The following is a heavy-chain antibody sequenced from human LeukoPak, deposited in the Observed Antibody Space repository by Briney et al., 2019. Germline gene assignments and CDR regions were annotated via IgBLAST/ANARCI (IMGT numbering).Heavy chain of an antibody. CDR3: AKDPGYCSGGSCQYYFDY. J-gene: IGHJ4*02. Sequence: PGGSLRLSCPASGFTFSGTYMHWIRQAPGRGLEWVSYITSNGSNIYYADSVKGRFTISGDNAKNSLYLQMNSLRAEDTAVYYCAKDPGYCSGGSCQYYFDYWGQGTLVTVSS. D-gene: IGHD2-15*01. V-gene: IGHV3-11*04. CDR2: ITSNGSNI. CDR1: GFTFSGTY.